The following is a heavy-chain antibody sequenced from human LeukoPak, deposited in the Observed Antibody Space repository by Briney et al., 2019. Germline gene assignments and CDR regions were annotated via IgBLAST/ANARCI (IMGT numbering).Heavy chain of an antibody. D-gene: IGHD3-10*01. CDR1: GGSFSGYY. CDR3: ARRTTLLWFGELWPNWFDP. Sequence: SETLSLTCAVYGGSFSGYYWGWIRQPPGKGLEWIGEINHSGSTNYNPSLKSRVTISVDTSKNQFSLKLSSVTTADTAVYYCARRTTLLWFGELWPNWFDPWGQGTLVTVSS. V-gene: IGHV4-34*01. J-gene: IGHJ5*02. CDR2: INHSGST.